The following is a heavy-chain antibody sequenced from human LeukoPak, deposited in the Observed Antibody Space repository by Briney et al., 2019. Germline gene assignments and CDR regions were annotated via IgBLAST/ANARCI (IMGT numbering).Heavy chain of an antibody. CDR3: ARDPGHDTSNYGGLDF. J-gene: IGHJ4*02. CDR2: ISAYNGNT. D-gene: IGHD4-11*01. Sequence: GASVKVSCKASGYTFTSYGISWVRQAPGQGLEWMGWISAYNGNTNYAQKLQGRVTMTTDTSTSTAYMELSSLKSDDTAVYYCARDPGHDTSNYGGLDFWGQGTLVTVSS. CDR1: GYTFTSYG. V-gene: IGHV1-18*01.